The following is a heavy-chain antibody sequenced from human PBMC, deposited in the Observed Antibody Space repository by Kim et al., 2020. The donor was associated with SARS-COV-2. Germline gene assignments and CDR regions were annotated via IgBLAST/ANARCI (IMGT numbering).Heavy chain of an antibody. V-gene: IGHV3-43*02. CDR2: ISGDGGST. Sequence: GGSLRLSCAASGFTFDDYAMHWVRQAPGKGLEWVSLISGDGGSTYYADSVKGRFTISRDNSKNSLYLQMNSLRTEDTALYYCAKDSVRITIFGVVIMDGMDVWGQGTTVTVSS. CDR3: AKDSVRITIFGVVIMDGMDV. J-gene: IGHJ6*02. D-gene: IGHD3-3*01. CDR1: GFTFDDYA.